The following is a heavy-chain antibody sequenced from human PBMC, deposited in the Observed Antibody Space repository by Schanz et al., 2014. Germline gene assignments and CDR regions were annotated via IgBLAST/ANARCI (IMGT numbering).Heavy chain of an antibody. CDR2: ISRSSGRI. J-gene: IGHJ6*02. CDR1: GFTFSHYW. CDR3: AKDPYGMDV. Sequence: EVHLVESGGGLVQPGGSLRLSCAASGFTFSHYWLSWVRQAPGRGLEWVSSISRSSGRIYYSDSVKGRFTISRDNAKNLVYLQMNSLRAEDTAVYYCAKDPYGMDVWGQGTTVTVSS. V-gene: IGHV3-21*06.